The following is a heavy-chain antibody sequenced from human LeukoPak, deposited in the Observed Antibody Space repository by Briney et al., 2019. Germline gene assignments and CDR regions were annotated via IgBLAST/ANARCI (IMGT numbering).Heavy chain of an antibody. D-gene: IGHD2-21*02. CDR3: ARSDIVVVTIDS. Sequence: PGGSLRLSCAASGFTFSSYEVNWVRQAPGKGLERVSYISTSGSTMYYADSVKGRFTVSRDNAKNSLYLQMNSLRAEDTAVYYCARSDIVVVTIDSWGQGTLVTVSS. CDR2: ISTSGSTM. J-gene: IGHJ4*02. V-gene: IGHV3-48*03. CDR1: GFTFSSYE.